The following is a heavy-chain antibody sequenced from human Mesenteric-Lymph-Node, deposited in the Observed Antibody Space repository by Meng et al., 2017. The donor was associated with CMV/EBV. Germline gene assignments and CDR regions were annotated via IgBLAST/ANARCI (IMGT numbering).Heavy chain of an antibody. CDR3: AVYSDYGSFDY. Sequence: ETLSLTCAASRFTFSSNAMTWVRQAPGKGLEWVSVIYSDYTTNYADSVKGRFTISRENAKNTLYLQMNSLRAEDTAKYYCAVYSDYGSFDYWGQGTLVTVSS. V-gene: IGHV3-23*03. CDR1: RFTFSSNA. J-gene: IGHJ4*02. CDR2: IYSDYTT. D-gene: IGHD4/OR15-4a*01.